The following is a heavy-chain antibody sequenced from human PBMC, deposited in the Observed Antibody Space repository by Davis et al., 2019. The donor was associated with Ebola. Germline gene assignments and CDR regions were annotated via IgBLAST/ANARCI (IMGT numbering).Heavy chain of an antibody. CDR1: GGSFSGYY. D-gene: IGHD1-26*01. J-gene: IGHJ4*02. CDR3: ARDFGEYSRSWNFDS. CDR2: IYHSGST. Sequence: PSETLSLTCAVYGGSFSGYYWSWIRQPPGKGLEWIGSIYHSGSTYYNPSLKSRLTISTDTSKNQFSLKLSSVTAADTAVYYCARDFGEYSRSWNFDSWGQGTLVTVSS. V-gene: IGHV4-34*01.